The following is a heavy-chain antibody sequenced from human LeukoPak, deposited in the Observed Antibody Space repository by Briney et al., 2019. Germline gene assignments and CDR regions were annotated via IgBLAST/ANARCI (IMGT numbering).Heavy chain of an antibody. CDR1: GFTFSSYS. J-gene: IGHJ5*02. CDR3: ARDRDRCSSTSCYTLGSRWFDP. D-gene: IGHD2-2*02. CDR2: ISSSSSYI. V-gene: IGHV3-21*01. Sequence: GGSLRLSCAASGFTFSSYSMNWVRQAPGKGLEWVSSISSSSSYIYYADSVKGRFTISRDNAKNSLYLQMNSLRAEDTAVYYCARDRDRCSSTSCYTLGSRWFDPWGQGTLVTVSS.